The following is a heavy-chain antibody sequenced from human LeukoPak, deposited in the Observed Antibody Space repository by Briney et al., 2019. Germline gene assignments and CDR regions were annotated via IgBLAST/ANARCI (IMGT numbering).Heavy chain of an antibody. J-gene: IGHJ4*02. Sequence: GGSLRVSCAASGFTISTYDMHWVRQAPGKGLEWVSCISSSISSINYADSVKGRFTISRDNAKNSLYLQMNSLRAEDTAVYYCASQKWMTDLGQGTLVTASS. CDR2: ISSSISSI. D-gene: IGHD5-12*01. V-gene: IGHV3-48*01. CDR1: GFTISTYD. CDR3: ASQKWMTD.